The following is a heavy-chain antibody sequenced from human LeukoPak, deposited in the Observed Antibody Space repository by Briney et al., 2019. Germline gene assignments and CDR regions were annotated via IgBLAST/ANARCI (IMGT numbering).Heavy chain of an antibody. Sequence: SETLSLTCTVSGGSISSSSYYWGWIRQPPGKGLEWIGSIYYSGSTYYNPSLKSRVTISVDTSKNQFSLKLSSVTAADTAVYYCARDSDIACGGDCYPVRYFDYWGQGTLVTVSS. CDR1: GGSISSSSYY. D-gene: IGHD2-21*01. CDR3: ARDSDIACGGDCYPVRYFDY. CDR2: IYYSGST. V-gene: IGHV4-39*07. J-gene: IGHJ4*02.